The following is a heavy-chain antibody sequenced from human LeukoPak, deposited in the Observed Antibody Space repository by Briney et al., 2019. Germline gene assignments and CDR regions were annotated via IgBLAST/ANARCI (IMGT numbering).Heavy chain of an antibody. Sequence: GASVKVSCKASGYTFADYYINWVRQAPGQGLEWMGWIYPKSVYTNYAQQFQGRVTMTRDTSISTAYMELSRLKFDDTAVYYCARVSTSGYRDWLDPWGQGTLVTVSS. CDR1: GYTFADYY. CDR2: IYPKSVYT. J-gene: IGHJ5*02. D-gene: IGHD3-9*01. CDR3: ARVSTSGYRDWLDP. V-gene: IGHV1-2*02.